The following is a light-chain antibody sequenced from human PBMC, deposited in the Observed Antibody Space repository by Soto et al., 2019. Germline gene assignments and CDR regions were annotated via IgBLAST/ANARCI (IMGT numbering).Light chain of an antibody. CDR2: DAS. CDR1: QSINRQ. Sequence: EIVLTQSPATLSLSPVERATLSCSASQSINRQLAWYRQKPGQSPRLLIYDASNRATGIPARFSVSGSGTDFPLNISILEYEDFGVYYCQQRSNWPPVTFGGGTPVEIK. J-gene: IGKJ4*01. V-gene: IGKV3-11*01. CDR3: QQRSNWPPVT.